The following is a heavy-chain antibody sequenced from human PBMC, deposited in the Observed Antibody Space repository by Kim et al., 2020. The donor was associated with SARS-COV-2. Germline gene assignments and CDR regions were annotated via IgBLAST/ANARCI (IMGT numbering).Heavy chain of an antibody. Sequence: ASVKVSCKASGYTFTSYDINWVRQATGQGLEWMGWMNPNSGNTGYAQKFQGRVTMTRNTSISTAYMELSSLRSEDTAVYYCAREKSINYYGSGTKGRFDPWGQGTLVTVSS. J-gene: IGHJ5*02. CDR1: GYTFTSYD. D-gene: IGHD3-10*01. CDR3: AREKSINYYGSGTKGRFDP. V-gene: IGHV1-8*01. CDR2: MNPNSGNT.